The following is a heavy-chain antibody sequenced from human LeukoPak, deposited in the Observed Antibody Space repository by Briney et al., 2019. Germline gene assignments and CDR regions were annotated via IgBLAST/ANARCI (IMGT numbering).Heavy chain of an antibody. CDR2: IYYSGSS. J-gene: IGHJ4*02. CDR3: ARNRDGYNSFDY. Sequence: SETLSLTRTVSGGSINNGGYYWSWIRQHPGKGLEWIGYIYYSGSSYYNPSLRSRVTISVDTSKNHFSLKLSSVTAADTAVYYCARNRDGYNSFDYWGQGTLVTVSS. V-gene: IGHV4-31*03. D-gene: IGHD5-24*01. CDR1: GGSINNGGYY.